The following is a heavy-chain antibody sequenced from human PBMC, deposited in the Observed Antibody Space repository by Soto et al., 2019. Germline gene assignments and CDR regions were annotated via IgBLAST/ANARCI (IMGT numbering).Heavy chain of an antibody. CDR2: IYYSGST. J-gene: IGHJ6*02. D-gene: IGHD3-3*01. CDR3: ARLRISAFWYEEGYGMDV. Sequence: PSETLSLTCTVSGGSISSSSYYWGWIRQPPGKGLEWIGSIYYSGSTYYNPSLKSRVTISVDTSKNQFSLKLSSVTAADTAVYYCARLRISAFWYEEGYGMDVWGQGTTVTVSS. V-gene: IGHV4-39*01. CDR1: GGSISSSSYY.